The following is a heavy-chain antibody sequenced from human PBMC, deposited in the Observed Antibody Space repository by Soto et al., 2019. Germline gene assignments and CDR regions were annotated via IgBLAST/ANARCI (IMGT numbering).Heavy chain of an antibody. V-gene: IGHV1-3*01. D-gene: IGHD2-2*01. CDR3: ARGVENIVVVLDVFGYYGMDV. CDR2: INAGNGNT. J-gene: IGHJ6*02. CDR1: GYSFTSYA. Sequence: QVQLVQSGAEVKKPGASVKVSCKASGYSFTSYAIYWVRQAPGQRLEWMGWINAGNGNTKYSQKFQGRVTITSDTSASTAYTGLRSLRSEDTDVYFCARGVENIVVVLDVFGYYGMDVWGQGTTVTVSS.